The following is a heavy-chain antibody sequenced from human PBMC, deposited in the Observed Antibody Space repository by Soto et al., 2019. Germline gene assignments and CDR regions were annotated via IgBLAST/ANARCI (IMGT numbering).Heavy chain of an antibody. CDR1: GFTVSSYH. CDR3: ARGPSSSYHYFDY. CDR2: IYSAGSA. D-gene: IGHD6-13*01. J-gene: IGHJ4*02. V-gene: IGHV3-66*01. Sequence: EVQLVESGGGLVQPGGSLRLSCAASGFTVSSYHMSWVRQAPGKGLEWVSVIYSAGSADFADSVKGRFTISRDNSKNTLYLQMSSLRAEDTAVYYCARGPSSSYHYFDYWGQGTLVTVSS.